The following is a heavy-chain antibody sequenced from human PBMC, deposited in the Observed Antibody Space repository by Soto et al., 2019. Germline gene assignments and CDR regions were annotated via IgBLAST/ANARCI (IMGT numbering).Heavy chain of an antibody. Sequence: SVILSCAASGLTFDDYAMHLVRQAPGKGLEWVSGISWNSGSIGYADSVKGRFTISRDNAKNSLYLQMNSLRTEDTALYYCAKDIDIGQLVSPSYFDYWGQGTLVTVYS. CDR1: GLTFDDYA. CDR3: AKDIDIGQLVSPSYFDY. V-gene: IGHV3-9*01. CDR2: ISWNSGSI. J-gene: IGHJ4*02. D-gene: IGHD6-6*01.